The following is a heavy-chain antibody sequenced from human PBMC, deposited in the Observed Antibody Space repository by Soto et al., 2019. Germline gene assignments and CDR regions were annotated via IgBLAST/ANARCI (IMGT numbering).Heavy chain of an antibody. Sequence: GGSLRLSCAASGFTFSSYSMNWVRQAPGKGPEWVSSISSSSSYIYYADSVKGRFTISRDNAKNSLYLQMNSLRAEDTAVYYCARGPGFLRPDDYYYGMDVWGQGTTVTVSS. D-gene: IGHD3-3*01. CDR1: GFTFSSYS. CDR2: ISSSSSYI. V-gene: IGHV3-21*01. J-gene: IGHJ6*02. CDR3: ARGPGFLRPDDYYYGMDV.